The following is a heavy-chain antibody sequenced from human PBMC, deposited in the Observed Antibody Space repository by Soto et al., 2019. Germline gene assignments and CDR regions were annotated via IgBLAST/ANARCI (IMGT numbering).Heavy chain of an antibody. J-gene: IGHJ4*02. V-gene: IGHV4-59*01. Sequence: SETLSLTCTISGGSISVYYWSWVRQPPGHELEWIGYIYASGSPYYDPSLRSRVTISADTSKNQISLKLTSPTAADTAVYYCARGVGSSPPRYWGRGTLVTVSS. CDR1: GGSISVYY. CDR2: IYASGSP. D-gene: IGHD1-26*01. CDR3: ARGVGSSPPRY.